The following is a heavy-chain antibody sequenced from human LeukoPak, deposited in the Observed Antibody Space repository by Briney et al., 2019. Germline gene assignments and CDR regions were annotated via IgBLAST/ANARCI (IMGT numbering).Heavy chain of an antibody. Sequence: PGGSLRLSRAASGFTFSSYAMSWVRQAPGKGLEWVSAISGSGGSTYYADSVKGRFTISRDNSKNTLYLQMNSLRAEDTAVYYCAKDDCSRTSCPSDYWGQGTLVTVSS. D-gene: IGHD2-2*01. CDR3: AKDDCSRTSCPSDY. CDR2: ISGSGGST. CDR1: GFTFSSYA. J-gene: IGHJ4*02. V-gene: IGHV3-23*01.